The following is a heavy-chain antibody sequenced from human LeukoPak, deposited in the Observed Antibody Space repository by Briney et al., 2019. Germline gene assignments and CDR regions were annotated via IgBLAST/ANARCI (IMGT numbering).Heavy chain of an antibody. Sequence: SETLSLTCTVSGASISNFYWSWIRQAPGQGLEWIGYMLYSGSTNQKPSLRSRVTISVDTSKNQVSLKLSSVTAADTAVYYCASGTTVTNFAYWGQGTLVTVSS. CDR3: ASGTTVTNFAY. J-gene: IGHJ4*02. CDR2: MLYSGST. V-gene: IGHV4-59*08. CDR1: GASISNFY. D-gene: IGHD4-17*01.